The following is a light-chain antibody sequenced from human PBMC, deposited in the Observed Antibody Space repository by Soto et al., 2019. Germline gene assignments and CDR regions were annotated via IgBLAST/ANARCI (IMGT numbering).Light chain of an antibody. Sequence: QSALTQPASVSGSPGQSITISCTGTSSDVGSYNLVSWYQQHPGKAPKLMIYEGNKRPSGVSNRFSGSESANTASLTISGLQTEDEADYYCCSYAGTNTFVFGTGTKVTVL. CDR1: SSDVGSYNL. J-gene: IGLJ1*01. V-gene: IGLV2-23*01. CDR2: EGN. CDR3: CSYAGTNTFV.